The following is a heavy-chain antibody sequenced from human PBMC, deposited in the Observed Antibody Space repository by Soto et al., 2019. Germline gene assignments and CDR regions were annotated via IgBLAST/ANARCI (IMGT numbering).Heavy chain of an antibody. V-gene: IGHV1-18*01. D-gene: IGHD2-8*01. Sequence: QVQLVQSGAEVKKPGASVKVSCKAPGYTFTSYGIIWVRQAPGQGLEWMGWISAYHGNTNYAQKLQGKVPMTTDTSKSTADMELSSLRSDDTAVYYWARGLMSWTKGWGSWGQGTLVTVSS. CDR2: ISAYHGNT. CDR1: GYTFTSYG. CDR3: ARGLMSWTKGWGS. J-gene: IGHJ5*02.